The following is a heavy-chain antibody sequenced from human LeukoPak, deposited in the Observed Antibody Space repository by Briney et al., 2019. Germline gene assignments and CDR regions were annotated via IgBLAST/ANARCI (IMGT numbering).Heavy chain of an antibody. J-gene: IGHJ4*02. Sequence: GGSLRLSCVASGFTFTTHWMSWVRQAPGKGLEWVSAISGSGGSTYYADSVKGRFTISRDDSKNTLYLQMNSLRAEDTAVYYCAKLITGTTGGFDYWGQGTLVTVSS. CDR1: GFTFTTHW. CDR3: AKLITGTTGGFDY. CDR2: ISGSGGST. D-gene: IGHD1-20*01. V-gene: IGHV3-23*01.